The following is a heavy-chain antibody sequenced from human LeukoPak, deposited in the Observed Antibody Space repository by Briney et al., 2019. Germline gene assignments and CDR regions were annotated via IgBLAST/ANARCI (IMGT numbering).Heavy chain of an antibody. J-gene: IGHJ4*02. CDR1: EFTFSSYA. D-gene: IGHD6-19*01. V-gene: IGHV3-21*01. Sequence: GGSLRLSCAASEFTFSSYAMSWVRQAPGKGLEWVSSISSSSSYIYYADSVKGRFTISRDNAKNSLYLQMNSLRAEDTAVYYCARVYSSGKKHLWGQGTLVTVSS. CDR3: ARVYSSGKKHL. CDR2: ISSSSSYI.